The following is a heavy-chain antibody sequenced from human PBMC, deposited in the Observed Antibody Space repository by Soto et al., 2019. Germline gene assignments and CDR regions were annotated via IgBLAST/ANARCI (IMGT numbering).Heavy chain of an antibody. V-gene: IGHV3-30*18. J-gene: IGHJ5*02. CDR1: GFTFSSYG. CDR2: ISYDGSNK. D-gene: IGHD3-10*01. CDR3: AKDVGESSLGWFDP. Sequence: QVQLVESGGGAVQPGRSLRLSCAASGFTFSSYGMHWVRQAPGKGLEWVAVISYDGSNKYYADSVKGRFTISRDNSKNTLYLQMNSLRAEDTAVYYCAKDVGESSLGWFDPWGQGTLVTVSS.